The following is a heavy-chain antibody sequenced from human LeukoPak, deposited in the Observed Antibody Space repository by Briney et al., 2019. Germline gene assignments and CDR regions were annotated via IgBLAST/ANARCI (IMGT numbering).Heavy chain of an antibody. Sequence: GGSLRLSCAASGFTVSSNYMSWVRQAPGKGLEWVSVIYSGGSTYYADSVKGRFTNSRDNSKNTLYLQMNSLRAEDTAVYYCASNYGSGSYRYYYYGMDVWGQGTTVTVSS. CDR2: IYSGGST. V-gene: IGHV3-53*01. CDR1: GFTVSSNY. D-gene: IGHD3-10*01. J-gene: IGHJ6*02. CDR3: ASNYGSGSYRYYYYGMDV.